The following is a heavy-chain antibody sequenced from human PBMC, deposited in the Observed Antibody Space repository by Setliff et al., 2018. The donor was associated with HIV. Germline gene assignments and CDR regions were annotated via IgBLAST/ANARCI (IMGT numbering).Heavy chain of an antibody. D-gene: IGHD1-7*01. CDR1: GGSISSSSYY. Sequence: PSETLSLTCTVSGGSISSSSYYWSWIRQPAGKGLEWIGHIYTSGNTNHNPSLKSRVTISVDTSENQFSLKLSSVTAADTAVYYCARGDGTKYYYYYYMDVWGKGTTVTVSS. J-gene: IGHJ6*03. CDR3: ARGDGTKYYYYYYMDV. CDR2: IYTSGNT. V-gene: IGHV4-61*09.